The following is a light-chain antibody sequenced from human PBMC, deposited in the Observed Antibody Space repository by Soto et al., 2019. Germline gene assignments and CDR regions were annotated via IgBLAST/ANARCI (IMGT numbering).Light chain of an antibody. J-gene: IGLJ2*01. CDR2: EGS. CDR1: RSVVGCYTL. CDR3: CSYAGSSLRV. Sequence: QSALTPPASVSGSPGQSITISCTGTRSVVGCYTLVSWYQQHPGKAPKLMTYEGSQRPAGVSNRFSGYKSCNPSSLTISGLQAEDEADYYCCSYAGSSLRVFGGGTQVTVL. V-gene: IGLV2-23*01.